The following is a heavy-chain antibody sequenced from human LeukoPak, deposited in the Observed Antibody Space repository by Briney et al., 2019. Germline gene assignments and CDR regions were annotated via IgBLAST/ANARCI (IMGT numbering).Heavy chain of an antibody. V-gene: IGHV3-7*01. Sequence: GGSLRLSCAASGFTFSSYWMSWARQAPGKGLEWVANIKEDGSEKHYVDSVKGRFTISRDNAKNSLYLQMNSLRAEDTAVYYCARGPLIAAAGTSWGQGILVTVSS. CDR3: ARGPLIAAAGTS. D-gene: IGHD6-13*01. CDR1: GFTFSSYW. CDR2: IKEDGSEK. J-gene: IGHJ5*02.